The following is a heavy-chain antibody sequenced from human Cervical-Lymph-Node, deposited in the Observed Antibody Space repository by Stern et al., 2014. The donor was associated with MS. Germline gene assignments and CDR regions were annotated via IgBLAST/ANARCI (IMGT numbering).Heavy chain of an antibody. Sequence: QLVESGPEVKKPGTSVKVSCKASGFTFTSSAVQWVRQARGQRLGWIGWIVGGSCNTNYAQKFQERVTITRDMSTSTAYMELSSLRSEDTAVYYWAANPYSGSYYWGQGTLVTVSS. CDR2: IVGGSCNT. V-gene: IGHV1-58*01. CDR1: GFTFTSSA. D-gene: IGHD1-26*01. J-gene: IGHJ4*02. CDR3: AANPYSGSYY.